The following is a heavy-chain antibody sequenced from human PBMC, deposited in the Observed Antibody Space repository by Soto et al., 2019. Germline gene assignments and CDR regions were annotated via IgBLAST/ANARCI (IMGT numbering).Heavy chain of an antibody. CDR1: GFSFSSYA. CDR3: AKPPHYYDSSGYDS. CDR2: ISGSGGST. V-gene: IGHV3-23*01. Sequence: EVHLLESGGGLVQPGGSLRLSCAASGFSFSSYALSWVRQAPGKGLEWVSAISGSGGSTFYADSVKGRFTISRDNSKNTMYLQMNSLRAEDTALYSCAKPPHYYDSSGYDSWGQGTLVTVSS. D-gene: IGHD3-22*01. J-gene: IGHJ4*02.